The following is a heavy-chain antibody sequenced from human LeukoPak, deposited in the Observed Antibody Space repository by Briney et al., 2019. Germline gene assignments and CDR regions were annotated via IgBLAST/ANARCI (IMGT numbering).Heavy chain of an antibody. V-gene: IGHV3-23*01. CDR1: GFTFSSYA. CDR3: AKDQEGLGSGYDLEYFDY. Sequence: GGSLRLSCAASGFTFSSYAMNWVRQAPGKGLEWVSAIRGSGGTTYYADSVKGRFTISRDNSKNTLFLQMNSLTAADTAVYYCAKDQEGLGSGYDLEYFDYWGQGTLVTVSS. CDR2: IRGSGGTT. D-gene: IGHD5-12*01. J-gene: IGHJ4*02.